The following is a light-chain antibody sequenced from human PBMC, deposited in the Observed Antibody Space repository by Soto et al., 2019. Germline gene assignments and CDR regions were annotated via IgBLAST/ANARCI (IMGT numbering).Light chain of an antibody. CDR2: KAS. CDR1: QSISSW. J-gene: IGKJ2*01. Sequence: DIQMTQSPSTLSASVGDRVTITCRASQSISSWLAWYQQKAGKAPKLLIYKASSLESGVPARFSDSGSGTEFTLTISSLQPYDFATYYCQQYNSYPPYTFGQGTKLEIK. V-gene: IGKV1-5*03. CDR3: QQYNSYPPYT.